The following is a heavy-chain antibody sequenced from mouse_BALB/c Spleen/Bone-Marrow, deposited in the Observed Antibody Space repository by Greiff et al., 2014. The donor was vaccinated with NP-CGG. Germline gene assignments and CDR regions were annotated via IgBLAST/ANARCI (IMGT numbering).Heavy chain of an antibody. Sequence: VQVVESGPEVVNPGASVRISCKASGYNFTRYYVHWVRQRPGQGLEWIGSIYPGNVNIKYNEKFKGKATLTADKSSSTASMQLSSLTSEDSAVYFCARGITLVPYFDYWGQGTTLTVSS. V-gene: IGHV1S56*01. D-gene: IGHD2-4*01. CDR1: GYNFTRYY. CDR3: ARGITLVPYFDY. J-gene: IGHJ2*01. CDR2: IYPGNVNI.